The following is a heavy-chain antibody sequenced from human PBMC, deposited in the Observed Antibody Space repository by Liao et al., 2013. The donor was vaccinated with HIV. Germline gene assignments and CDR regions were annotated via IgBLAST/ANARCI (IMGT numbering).Heavy chain of an antibody. Sequence: QVQLQESGPRLVKPSETLSLTCTVSGDSISSSYWSWIRQPPGKGLEWIGYIYYSGSTNYNPSLKSRVTLSVDTSKNQISLKLTSVTAADTAVYYCAAGDYGAYKAFDFWGQGTVVTVSS. CDR3: AAGDYGAYKAFDF. CDR1: GDSISSSY. V-gene: IGHV4-59*08. D-gene: IGHD4-17*01. CDR2: IYYSGST. J-gene: IGHJ3*01.